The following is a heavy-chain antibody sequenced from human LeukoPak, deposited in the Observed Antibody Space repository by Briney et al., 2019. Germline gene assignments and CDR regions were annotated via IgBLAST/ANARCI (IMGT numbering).Heavy chain of an antibody. CDR2: ISSTGNSI. Sequence: PGGSLRLSCAASGFTFTSSWMSWVRQAPGKGLEWVSYISSTGNSIHYADSVKGRFTISRDNAKTSVYLQMNSLGAEDTAVYYCARDLVRYPTGWSAFDIWGQGTVVTVSS. V-gene: IGHV3-48*04. CDR3: ARDLVRYPTGWSAFDI. D-gene: IGHD7-27*01. CDR1: GFTFTSSW. J-gene: IGHJ3*02.